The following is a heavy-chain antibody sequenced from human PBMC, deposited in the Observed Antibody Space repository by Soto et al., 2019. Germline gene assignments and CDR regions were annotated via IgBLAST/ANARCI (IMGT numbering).Heavy chain of an antibody. CDR1: GFTFSSYD. J-gene: IGHJ3*02. Sequence: GGSLRLSCAASGFTFSSYDMHWVRQATGKGLEWVSAIGTAGDTYYPGSVKGRFTISRENAKNSLYLQMNSLRAGDTAVYYCARKTGDDAFDIWGQGTMVTVSS. CDR3: ARKTGDDAFDI. CDR2: IGTAGDT. V-gene: IGHV3-13*01. D-gene: IGHD7-27*01.